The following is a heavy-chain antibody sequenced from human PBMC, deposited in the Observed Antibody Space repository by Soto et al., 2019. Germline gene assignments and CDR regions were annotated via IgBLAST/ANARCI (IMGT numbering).Heavy chain of an antibody. J-gene: IGHJ1*01. CDR3: AKGPTYYYDSSDYGRYFQH. Sequence: PGGSLRLSCAASGFTFSSYAMSWVRQAPGKGLEWVSAISGSGGSTYYADSVKGRFTISRDNSKNTLYLQMNSLRAEDTAVYYCAKGPTYYYDSSDYGRYFQHWGQGTLVTVSS. D-gene: IGHD3-22*01. CDR1: GFTFSSYA. V-gene: IGHV3-23*01. CDR2: ISGSGGST.